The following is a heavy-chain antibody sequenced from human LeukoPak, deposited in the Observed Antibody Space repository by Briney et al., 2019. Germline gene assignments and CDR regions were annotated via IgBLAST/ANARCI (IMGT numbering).Heavy chain of an antibody. CDR2: IIPIFGTA. CDR1: GGTFSSYA. D-gene: IGHD1-7*01. Sequence: SVKVSCKASGGTFSSYAISWVRQAPGQGLEWMGGIIPIFGTANYAQKFQGRVTITTDESTSTAYMELSSLRSEDTAVYYCARVSWIAGTTAYWGQGTLVTVSS. J-gene: IGHJ4*02. V-gene: IGHV1-69*05. CDR3: ARVSWIAGTTAY.